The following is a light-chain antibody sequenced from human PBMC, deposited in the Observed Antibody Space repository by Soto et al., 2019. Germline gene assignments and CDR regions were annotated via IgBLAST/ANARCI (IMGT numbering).Light chain of an antibody. CDR2: DVS. CDR1: SSDIGAYKY. Sequence: QSALTQPASVSGSPGQSITISCAGTSSDIGAYKYVSWYQQHPGKAPTLVIYDVSNRPSGVSNRFSGSKSGNTASLTISGLQAEDEADYYCSSYTSSSTLVFGTGTKVTVL. CDR3: SSYTSSSTLV. V-gene: IGLV2-14*01. J-gene: IGLJ1*01.